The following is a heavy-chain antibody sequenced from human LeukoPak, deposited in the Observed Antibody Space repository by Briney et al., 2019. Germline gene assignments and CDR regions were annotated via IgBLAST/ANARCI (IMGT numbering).Heavy chain of an antibody. V-gene: IGHV4-39*01. CDR3: ARKKTGATNGLDV. CDR2: ISYSGRT. D-gene: IGHD1-1*01. J-gene: IGHJ6*02. Sequence: SETLSLTCTVSGGSISSGSYYWGWIRQPPGEGPEWIGSISYSGRTHYNPSLKSRVSISVDTSKNQFSLNLSSVTAADTAVYYCARKKTGATNGLDVWGQGTTVTVSS. CDR1: GGSISSGSYY.